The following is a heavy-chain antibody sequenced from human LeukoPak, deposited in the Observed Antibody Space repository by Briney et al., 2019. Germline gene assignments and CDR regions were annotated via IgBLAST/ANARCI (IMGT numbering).Heavy chain of an antibody. CDR3: AKEYYDSTIGYFDY. CDR2: ISGSGGST. J-gene: IGHJ4*02. V-gene: IGHV3-23*01. Sequence: GGSLRLSCAASGFTFIKSWMSWVRQAPGKGLEWVSAISGSGGSTYYADSVKGRFTISRDNSKNTLYLQMNSLRAEDTAVYYCAKEYYDSTIGYFDYWGQGTLVTVSS. D-gene: IGHD3-3*01. CDR1: GFTFIKSW.